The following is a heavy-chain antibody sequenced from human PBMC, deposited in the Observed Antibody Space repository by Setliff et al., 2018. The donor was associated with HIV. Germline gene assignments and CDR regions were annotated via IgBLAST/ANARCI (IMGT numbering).Heavy chain of an antibody. CDR3: ARVPGDYGDNPIDY. J-gene: IGHJ4*02. V-gene: IGHV1-18*01. D-gene: IGHD4-17*01. Sequence: ASVNVSCKASGYNFFSYGISWVRQAPGQGLEWMGWISTFDGNTDYAQNVQDRVTMTTDTSTSTVYMELRSLRSDDTAVYYCARVPGDYGDNPIDYWGQGTLVTVSS. CDR1: GYNFFSYG. CDR2: ISTFDGNT.